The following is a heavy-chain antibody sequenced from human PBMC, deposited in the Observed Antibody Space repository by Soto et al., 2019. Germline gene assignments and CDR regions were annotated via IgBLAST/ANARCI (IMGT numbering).Heavy chain of an antibody. CDR3: ARDPYYGSVHYFDY. J-gene: IGHJ4*02. D-gene: IGHD3-10*01. CDR1: GGSISSYY. V-gene: IGHV4-59*01. Sequence: PSETLSLTCTVSGGSISSYYWSWIRQPPGKGLEWIGYIYYSGSTNYNPSLKSRVTISVDTSKNQFSLELSSVTAADTAVYYCARDPYYGSVHYFDYWGQGTLVTVSS. CDR2: IYYSGST.